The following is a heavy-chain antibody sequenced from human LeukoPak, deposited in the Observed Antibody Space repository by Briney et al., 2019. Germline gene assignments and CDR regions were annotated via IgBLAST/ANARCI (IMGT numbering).Heavy chain of an antibody. V-gene: IGHV4-4*02. CDR3: ARERAAAGTRLDY. CDR2: IYHSGST. D-gene: IGHD6-13*01. Sequence: SETLSLTCAVSGGSISSSNWWSWVRQPPGKGLEWIGEIYHSGSTNYNPSLKSRVTISVGKSKNQFSLKLSSVTAADTAVYYCARERAAAGTRLDYWGQGTLVTVTS. J-gene: IGHJ4*02. CDR1: GGSISSSNW.